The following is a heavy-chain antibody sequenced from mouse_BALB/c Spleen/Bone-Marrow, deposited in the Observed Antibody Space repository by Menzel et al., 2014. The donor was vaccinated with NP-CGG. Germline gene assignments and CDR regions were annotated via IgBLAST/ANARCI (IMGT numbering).Heavy chain of an antibody. CDR1: GYTFTSYY. CDR2: INPSNGGT. Sequence: QVQLQQSGAELVKPGASVKLSCKASGYTFTSYYMYWVKQRPGQGLEWIGEINPSNGGTNFSEKFKSKATLTVDKSSSTAYMQLSSLTSEDSAVYYCTRENYGFAYWGQGTLVTVSA. D-gene: IGHD1-1*02. J-gene: IGHJ3*01. CDR3: TRENYGFAY. V-gene: IGHV1S81*02.